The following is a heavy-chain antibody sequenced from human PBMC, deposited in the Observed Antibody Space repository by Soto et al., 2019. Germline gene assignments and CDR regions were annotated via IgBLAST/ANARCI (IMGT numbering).Heavy chain of an antibody. D-gene: IGHD4-17*01. CDR3: ATTTNYGDYGGAFVI. Sequence: SSETLSLTCGVYGGSFSGYYWTWIRQPPGKGLEWIGEINHSGSTNYNPSLKSRLTISVDTSKNQFSLRLSSVTAADTAVYYCATTTNYGDYGGAFVIWGQGTMVTVS. J-gene: IGHJ3*02. CDR2: INHSGST. V-gene: IGHV4-34*01. CDR1: GGSFSGYY.